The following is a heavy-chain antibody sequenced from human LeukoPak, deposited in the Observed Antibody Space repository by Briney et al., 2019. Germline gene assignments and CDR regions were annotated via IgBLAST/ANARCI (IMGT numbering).Heavy chain of an antibody. J-gene: IGHJ4*02. Sequence: PGGSLRLSCVASGFTFSIYAMTWVRQAPGKGLEWVSSISGGYGGTCYSDSVKGRFTISRDNSKNTLYLQMNSLRAEDTAVYYCAKDIYGDYGGLDYWGQGTQVTVPS. V-gene: IGHV3-23*01. D-gene: IGHD4-17*01. CDR1: GFTFSIYA. CDR2: ISGGYGGT. CDR3: AKDIYGDYGGLDY.